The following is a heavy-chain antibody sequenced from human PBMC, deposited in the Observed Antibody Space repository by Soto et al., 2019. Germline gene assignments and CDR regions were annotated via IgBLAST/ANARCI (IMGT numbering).Heavy chain of an antibody. J-gene: IGHJ4*02. CDR3: ARDLGQQLVDY. CDR1: GYSFTSYG. V-gene: IGHV1-18*01. D-gene: IGHD6-13*01. Sequence: QVQLVQSGAEVKKPGASVKVSCKASGYSFTSYGISWVRQAPGEGLEWMGWISAYNGNKKYAQKLQGRATMTTDTSTSTAYMGLRSLRSDDTAVYYCARDLGQQLVDYWGQGTLVTVSS. CDR2: ISAYNGNK.